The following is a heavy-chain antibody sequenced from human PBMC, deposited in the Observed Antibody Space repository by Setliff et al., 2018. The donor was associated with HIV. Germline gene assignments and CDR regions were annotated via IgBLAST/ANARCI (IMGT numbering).Heavy chain of an antibody. CDR3: AKSLAHSFGSGPYWHSTSYADY. J-gene: IGHJ4*02. D-gene: IGHD3-10*01. Sequence: GGSLRLSCATSGFTFDRHTMHWFRQVPGKGLEWVSAIAQPDGGVYADSVRGRFAVSRDNAKRILYLQMRSLRAEDTAVYYCAKSLAHSFGSGPYWHSTSYADYWGQGTLVTVSS. CDR1: GFTFDRHT. CDR2: IAQPDGGV. V-gene: IGHV3-23*01.